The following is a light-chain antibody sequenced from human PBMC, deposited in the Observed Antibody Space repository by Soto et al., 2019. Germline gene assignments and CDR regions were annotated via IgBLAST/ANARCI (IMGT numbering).Light chain of an antibody. CDR3: QQYGSSPPIT. CDR2: GAS. J-gene: IGKJ5*01. V-gene: IGKV3-20*01. Sequence: EIVLTQSPCTLSLSPGERATLSCRASHSVRRSYLAWYQQKPGQAPRILIYGASSRATGIPDKFSGSGSGTDFTLTISRLETEDFAVYYCQQYGSSPPITFGQGKRLKI. CDR1: HSVRRSY.